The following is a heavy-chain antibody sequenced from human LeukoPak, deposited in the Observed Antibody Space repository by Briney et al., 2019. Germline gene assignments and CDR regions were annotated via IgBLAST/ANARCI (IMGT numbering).Heavy chain of an antibody. CDR1: GYSFTSYW. J-gene: IGHJ3*02. D-gene: IGHD3-3*01. V-gene: IGHV5-51*01. CDR3: ARQVSGRITIFGVPPFDI. CDR2: IYPGDSDT. Sequence: GESLKISCKGSGYSFTSYWIGWVRQMPGKGLEWMGIIYPGDSDTRYSPSFQGQVTISADKSISTAYLQWSSLKASDTAMYYCARQVSGRITIFGVPPFDIWGQGTMVTVSS.